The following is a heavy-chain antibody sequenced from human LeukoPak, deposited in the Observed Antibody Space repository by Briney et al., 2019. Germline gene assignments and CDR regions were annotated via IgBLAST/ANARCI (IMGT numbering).Heavy chain of an antibody. V-gene: IGHV3-30*02. CDR3: ARVTVRYFDWLPRSHNWFDP. D-gene: IGHD3-9*01. J-gene: IGHJ5*02. CDR2: IRYDGSNK. Sequence: PGGSLRLSCAASGFTFSSYDIHWVRQAPGKGLEWVAFIRYDGSNKYYADSVRGRFTISRDNSKNTLYLHMNSLRAEDTAVYYCARVTVRYFDWLPRSHNWFDPWGQGTLVTVSS. CDR1: GFTFSSYD.